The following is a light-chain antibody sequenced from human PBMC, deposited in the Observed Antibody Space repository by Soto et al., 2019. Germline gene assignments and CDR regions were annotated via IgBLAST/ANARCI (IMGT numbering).Light chain of an antibody. J-gene: IGKJ4*01. Sequence: ESVMTQSPATLSVSPGEKFTLSCRASQSVSSNLSWYQQKPGQAPRLLIYVASTRATGIPASFSGSGSGTEFTLSISSLQSEDFAVYYCQPYNNWPLTFGGGTTGDIK. CDR2: VAS. V-gene: IGKV3-15*01. CDR1: QSVSSN. CDR3: QPYNNWPLT.